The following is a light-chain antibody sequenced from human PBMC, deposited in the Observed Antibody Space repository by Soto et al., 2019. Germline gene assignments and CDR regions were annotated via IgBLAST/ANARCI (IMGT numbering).Light chain of an antibody. J-gene: IGLJ1*01. Sequence: QSALTQPASVSGSPGQSITLSCTGTSTYVGGYNYVSWYQHHSGKAPKLLIYEVTNRPSGISDRFSGSKSVNTASLTISGLQAEDESDYYCGSYSSTDTPFVFGTGTKVTVL. V-gene: IGLV2-14*01. CDR2: EVT. CDR1: STYVGGYNY. CDR3: GSYSSTDTPFV.